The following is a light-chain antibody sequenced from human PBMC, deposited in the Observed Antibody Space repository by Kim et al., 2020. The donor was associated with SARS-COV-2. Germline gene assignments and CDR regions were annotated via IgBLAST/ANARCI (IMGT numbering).Light chain of an antibody. V-gene: IGLV3-1*01. Sequence: SYELTQPPSVSVSPGQTASITCSGDKLGNKYACWYQQKPGQSPVLVMYQDSKRPSGIPERFSGSNSGNTATLTISGTQAMDEADYYCQAWDSLSVFGGGT. J-gene: IGLJ3*02. CDR2: QDS. CDR1: KLGNKY. CDR3: QAWDSLSV.